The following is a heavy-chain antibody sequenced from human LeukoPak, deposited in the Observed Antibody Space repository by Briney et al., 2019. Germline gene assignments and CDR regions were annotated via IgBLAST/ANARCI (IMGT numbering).Heavy chain of an antibody. D-gene: IGHD2/OR15-2a*01. CDR1: GFTFTNYN. Sequence: ASVKVSCKASGFTFTNYNLHWVRQAPGQRLEWMGWINPNSGGTYYAQKFQGRVTMTSDTSISSAYMELSRLRSDDTAVYYCARDTPLYADSPDAFDIWGQGTMVTVSS. CDR2: INPNSGGT. CDR3: ARDTPLYADSPDAFDI. V-gene: IGHV1-2*02. J-gene: IGHJ3*02.